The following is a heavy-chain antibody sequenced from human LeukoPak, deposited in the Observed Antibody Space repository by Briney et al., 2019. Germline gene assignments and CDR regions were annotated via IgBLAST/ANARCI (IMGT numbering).Heavy chain of an antibody. CDR3: ARGSYGSLFLDY. CDR1: GFTFSSYW. CDR2: IKQDGSEK. V-gene: IGHV3-7*04. Sequence: GGSLRLSCAASGFTFSSYWMSWVRQAPGKGLECVANIKQDGSEKYYVDSVKGRFTISRDNTENSLYLQMNSLTAEDTAVYYCARGSYGSLFLDYWGQGTLVTVSS. J-gene: IGHJ4*02. D-gene: IGHD5-18*01.